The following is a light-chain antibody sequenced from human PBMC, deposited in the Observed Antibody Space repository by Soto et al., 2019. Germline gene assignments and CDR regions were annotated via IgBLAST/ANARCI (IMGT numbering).Light chain of an antibody. Sequence: PGERATLSCRASQSLRSSLAWYQQKPGQAPRLLIYDASNRATGIPARFSGSGSGTDFTLTISGLQSEDFAVYYCQQYNNWPQTFGQGTKVDIK. V-gene: IGKV3-15*01. CDR3: QQYNNWPQT. CDR2: DAS. J-gene: IGKJ1*01. CDR1: QSLRSS.